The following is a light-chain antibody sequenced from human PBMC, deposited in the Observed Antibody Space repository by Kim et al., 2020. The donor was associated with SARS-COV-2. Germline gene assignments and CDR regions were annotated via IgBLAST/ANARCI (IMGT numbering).Light chain of an antibody. CDR3: QQRSNWPLT. CDR1: QSVSRF. CDR2: DAS. J-gene: IGKJ4*01. V-gene: IGKV3-11*01. Sequence: EIVLTQSPATLSLSPGERATLSCRASQSVSRFLAWYQQKPGQAPRLLIYDASNRATGIAARFSGSGSGTDFTLTISSLEPEDFAVYYCQQRSNWPLTFGGGTKVDIK.